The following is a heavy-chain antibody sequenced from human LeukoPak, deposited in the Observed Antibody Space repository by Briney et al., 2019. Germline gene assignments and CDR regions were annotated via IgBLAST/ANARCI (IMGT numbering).Heavy chain of an antibody. CDR3: AKDAKPYHYDSSGYYYAGAFDI. CDR2: ISGSGGST. J-gene: IGHJ3*02. V-gene: IGHV3-23*01. Sequence: GGSLRLSCAASGFTFSSYAMSWVRQAPGKGLEWVSAISGSGGSTYYADSVKGRFTISRDNSKNTLHLQMNSLRAEDTAVYYCAKDAKPYHYDSSGYYYAGAFDIWGQGTMVTVSS. D-gene: IGHD3-22*01. CDR1: GFTFSSYA.